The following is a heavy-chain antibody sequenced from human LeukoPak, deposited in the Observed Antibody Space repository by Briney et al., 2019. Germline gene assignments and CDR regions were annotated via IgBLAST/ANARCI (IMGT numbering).Heavy chain of an antibody. Sequence: GGSLKISCKASGSSFTYYWIGWARQLPGKGLEWMGIFYPGDSDTRYSPSYQGQVTISADKSISTAYLQWSSLKASDTAMYYCARPHNYGLGGAFDIWGQGTMVTVSS. J-gene: IGHJ3*02. CDR3: ARPHNYGLGGAFDI. D-gene: IGHD5-18*01. CDR2: FYPGDSDT. V-gene: IGHV5-51*01. CDR1: GSSFTYYW.